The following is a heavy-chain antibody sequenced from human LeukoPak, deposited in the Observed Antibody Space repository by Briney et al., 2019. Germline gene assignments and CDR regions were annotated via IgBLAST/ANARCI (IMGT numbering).Heavy chain of an antibody. Sequence: GGSLRLSCAASGFTVSSNYMSWVRQAPGKGLEWVSVIYSGGSTYYADSVEGRFTISRDNSKNTLYLQMNSLRAEDTAVYYCARDSIDAYFDYWGQGTLVTVSS. J-gene: IGHJ4*02. D-gene: IGHD3-9*01. CDR2: IYSGGST. CDR3: ARDSIDAYFDY. CDR1: GFTVSSNY. V-gene: IGHV3-53*01.